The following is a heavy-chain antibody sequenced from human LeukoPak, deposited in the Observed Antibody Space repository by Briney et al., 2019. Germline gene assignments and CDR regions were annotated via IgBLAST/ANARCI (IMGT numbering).Heavy chain of an antibody. D-gene: IGHD3-3*01. Sequence: ETLSLTCAVYGGSFSGYYWSWIRQPPGKGLEWIGEINHSGSTNYNPSLKSRVTISVDTSKNQFSLKLSSVTAADTAVYYCARRNDFCEYFQHWGQGTLVTVSS. CDR3: ARRNDFCEYFQH. V-gene: IGHV4-34*01. CDR1: GGSFSGYY. J-gene: IGHJ1*01. CDR2: INHSGST.